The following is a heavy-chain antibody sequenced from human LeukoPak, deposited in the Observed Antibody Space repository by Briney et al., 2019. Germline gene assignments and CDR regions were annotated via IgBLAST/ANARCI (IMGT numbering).Heavy chain of an antibody. CDR1: GDSVSSNSPA. V-gene: IGHV6-1*01. D-gene: IGHD4-17*01. CDR2: TYYRSKWYN. CDR3: ARELGALDT. Sequence: SQTLSLTCAISGDSVSSNSPAWNWIRQSPSRGLEWLGRTYYRSKWYNDYAVSVKSRITINPHTSNNQLSLQLNSVTPEDTAVYYCARELGALDTWGQGILVTVSS. J-gene: IGHJ5*02.